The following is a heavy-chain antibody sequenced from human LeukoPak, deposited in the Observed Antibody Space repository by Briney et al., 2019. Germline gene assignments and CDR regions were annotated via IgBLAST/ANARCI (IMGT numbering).Heavy chain of an antibody. Sequence: GGSLRLSRAASGFPLSSDSIDWVRQAPGKGLEWVSYINIDSITVNYADSVKGRFTISRDNAKNSLYLQMNSLRAKATPVYYCSTAKFDNWRQGTLVTASS. CDR3: STAKFDN. J-gene: IGHJ4*02. V-gene: IGHV3-48*01. CDR1: GFPLSSDS. CDR2: INIDSITV.